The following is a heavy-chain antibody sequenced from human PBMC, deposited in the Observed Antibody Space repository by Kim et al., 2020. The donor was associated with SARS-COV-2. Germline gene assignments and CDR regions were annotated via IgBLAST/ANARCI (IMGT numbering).Heavy chain of an antibody. Sequence: GGSLRLSCAASGFPFSSYAMNWVRQAPGKGLEWVAVISYDGSNKYYADSVKGRFTISRDSSRNTLLLHMNSLRVADTAMYYCARVPSGDILTGYFSEFYFDSWGLGTLVTVSS. D-gene: IGHD3-9*01. CDR3: ARVPSGDILTGYFSEFYFDS. J-gene: IGHJ4*02. CDR1: GFPFSSYA. V-gene: IGHV3-30*04. CDR2: ISYDGSNK.